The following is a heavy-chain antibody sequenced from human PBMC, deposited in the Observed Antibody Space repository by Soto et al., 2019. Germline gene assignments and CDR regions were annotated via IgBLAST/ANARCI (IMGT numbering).Heavy chain of an antibody. D-gene: IGHD2-21*01. CDR3: ARPDDGFYSSKHPTYYY. CDR2: IIPIFDIT. J-gene: IGHJ6*01. V-gene: IGHV1-69*13. CDR1: GGAFRSYS. Sequence: GSAVKVCCKDSGGAFRSYSISWVRQAPGQGLEWMGGIIPIFDITNYAQKFQGRVTITADESTSTDYMELSSLGSDDTAVYYFARPDDGFYSSKHPTYYY.